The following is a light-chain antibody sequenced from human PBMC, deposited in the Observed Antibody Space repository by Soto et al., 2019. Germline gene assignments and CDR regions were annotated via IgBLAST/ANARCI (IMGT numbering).Light chain of an antibody. CDR3: QKYNSAPHT. V-gene: IGKV1-27*01. CDR2: AAS. Sequence: DIQMTQSPSSLSASVGDRVTITCRASQGISNYLAWYQQKPGNVPKLLIYAASILQSWVPSRFSGSGSGTDFTLTISSLQAEDVATYYCQKYNSAPHTFGQGTKVDIK. J-gene: IGKJ1*01. CDR1: QGISNY.